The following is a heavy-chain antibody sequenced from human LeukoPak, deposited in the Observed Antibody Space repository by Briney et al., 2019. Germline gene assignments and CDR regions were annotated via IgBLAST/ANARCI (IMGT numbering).Heavy chain of an antibody. CDR2: IYHSGST. CDR3: ARSSGYYDLDYFDY. D-gene: IGHD3-22*01. J-gene: IGHJ4*02. V-gene: IGHV4-4*02. Sequence: SETLSLTCAVSGGSISSSNWWSWVRQPPGKGLEWIGEIYHSGSTNYNPSLKSRVTISVDKSKNQFSLKLSSVTAADTAVYYCARSSGYYDLDYFDYWGQGTLVTVSS. CDR1: GGSISSSNW.